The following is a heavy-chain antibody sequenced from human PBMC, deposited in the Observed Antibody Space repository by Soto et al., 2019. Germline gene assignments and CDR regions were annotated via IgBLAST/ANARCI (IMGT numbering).Heavy chain of an antibody. D-gene: IGHD3-22*01. CDR2: ISSSSSTI. CDR3: ARGTYYDSSGYYYPLDY. J-gene: IGHJ4*02. Sequence: GGSLRLSCAASGFTFSSYSMNWVRQAPGKGLEWVSYISSSSSTIYYAESVKGRFTISRDNAKNSLYLQMNSLRDEDTAVYYCARGTYYDSSGYYYPLDYWGQGTLVTVSS. CDR1: GFTFSSYS. V-gene: IGHV3-48*02.